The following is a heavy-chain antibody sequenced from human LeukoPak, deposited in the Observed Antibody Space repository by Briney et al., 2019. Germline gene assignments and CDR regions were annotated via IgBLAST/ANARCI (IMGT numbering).Heavy chain of an antibody. V-gene: IGHV4-34*01. CDR3: ARWEGGGYYDFDY. Sequence: SSETLSLTCAVYGGSLSGYYWSWIRQPPGKGLEWIGEINHSGSTNYNPSLKSRVTISVDTSKNQFSLKLSSVTAADTAVYYCARWEGGGYYDFDYWGQGTLVTVSS. CDR1: GGSLSGYY. CDR2: INHSGST. D-gene: IGHD1-26*01. J-gene: IGHJ4*02.